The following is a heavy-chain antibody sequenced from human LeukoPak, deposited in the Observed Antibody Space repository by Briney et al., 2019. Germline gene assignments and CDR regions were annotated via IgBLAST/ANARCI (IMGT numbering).Heavy chain of an antibody. CDR2: INPNSGGT. V-gene: IGHV1-2*06. CDR1: GYTFTAYC. Sequence: ASVTVSFTASGYTFTAYCMHWVRQAPGQGLEWMGRINPNSGGTNYALNFQGRVTMTRDTSISTAYMELSRLRSDDTAVYYCARKYYCDSSGYYYDDAFDIWGQGTMVTVSS. CDR3: ARKYYCDSSGYYYDDAFDI. D-gene: IGHD3-22*01. J-gene: IGHJ3*02.